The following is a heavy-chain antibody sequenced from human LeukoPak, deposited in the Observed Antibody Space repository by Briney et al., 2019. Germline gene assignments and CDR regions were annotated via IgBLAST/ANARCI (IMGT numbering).Heavy chain of an antibody. Sequence: PGGSLRLSCAASGFTFRNYAMHWVRQAPGKGLEWVAVMSYDGSNKYYADSVKGRFTISRDTSKNTLYLQMNSLRTEDTAVYYCARDLEDSSSSGYWGQGTLVTVSS. V-gene: IGHV3-30-3*01. CDR1: GFTFRNYA. D-gene: IGHD6-6*01. CDR2: MSYDGSNK. J-gene: IGHJ4*02. CDR3: ARDLEDSSSSGY.